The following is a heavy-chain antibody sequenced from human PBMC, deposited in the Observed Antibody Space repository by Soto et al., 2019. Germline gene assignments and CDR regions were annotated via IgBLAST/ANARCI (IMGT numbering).Heavy chain of an antibody. J-gene: IGHJ4*02. CDR3: ARDDLFVGNGLDH. V-gene: IGHV3-33*01. CDR1: GFSFSAHG. CDR2: INDGSEE. Sequence: QVQLVESGGGVVRPGTSLRLSCAATGFSFSAHGMHWVRQAPGKGLEWLAVINDGSEEGYADSVRGRFTISRDNARNILYLPMDNLRAEDSALYYCARDDLFVGNGLDHWGQGTLVTVSS.